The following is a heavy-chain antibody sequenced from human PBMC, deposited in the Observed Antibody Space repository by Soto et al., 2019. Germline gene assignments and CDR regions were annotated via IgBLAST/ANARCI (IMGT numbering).Heavy chain of an antibody. CDR1: GYSFSSYW. D-gene: IGHD6-19*01. Sequence: PGESLKISCKASGYSFSSYWIGWVRQMPGKGLEWMGIIYPGDSDTKYSPSVQGQVTISADRSISTAYLQWTSLKASDTAMYYCARSKRGAYSSGWYSLSGYYNYGIDVWGQGTKVTVS. J-gene: IGHJ6*02. CDR2: IYPGDSDT. V-gene: IGHV5-51*01. CDR3: ARSKRGAYSSGWYSLSGYYNYGIDV.